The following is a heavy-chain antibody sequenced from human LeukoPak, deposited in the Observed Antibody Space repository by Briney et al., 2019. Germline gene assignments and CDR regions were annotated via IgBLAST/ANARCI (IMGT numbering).Heavy chain of an antibody. D-gene: IGHD3-16*02. CDR2: IYSGGST. J-gene: IGHJ4*02. CDR1: GFSVTNNY. V-gene: IGHV3-53*01. CDR3: ANWGNYRDTWDDY. Sequence: PGGSLRLSCAVSGFSVTNNYMSWVRQAPGKGLEWVSVIYSGGSTYYADSVKGRFTISRDNSKNTLYLQMNSLRAEDTAVYYCANWGNYRDTWDDYWGQGTMVTVSS.